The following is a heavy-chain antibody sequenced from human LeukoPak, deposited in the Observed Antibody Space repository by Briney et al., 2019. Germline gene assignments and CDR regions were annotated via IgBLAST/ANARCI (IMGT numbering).Heavy chain of an antibody. CDR3: VKDRYCSGGNCFDAFDI. V-gene: IGHV3-64D*06. Sequence: PGGSLRLSCSASGFTFSSYAMHWVRQAPGKGLQYVSVISSNGGSTYYEDSVKGRFTISRDNSKNTLYLQMSSLRAGDTAVYYCVKDRYCSGGNCFDAFDIWGQGIMVTVSS. J-gene: IGHJ3*02. CDR2: ISSNGGST. D-gene: IGHD2-15*01. CDR1: GFTFSSYA.